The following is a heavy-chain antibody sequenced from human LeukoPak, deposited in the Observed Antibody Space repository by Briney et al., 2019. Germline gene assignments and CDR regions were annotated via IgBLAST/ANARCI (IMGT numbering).Heavy chain of an antibody. V-gene: IGHV1-2*02. D-gene: IGHD6-19*01. Sequence: ASVKVSCTASGYTFTGYYMHWVRQAPGQGLEWMGWINPNSGGTNYAQKFQGRVTMTRDTSISTAYMELSRLRSDDTAVYYCARGHKQWLVWDYFDYWGQGTLVTVSS. CDR1: GYTFTGYY. J-gene: IGHJ4*02. CDR2: INPNSGGT. CDR3: ARGHKQWLVWDYFDY.